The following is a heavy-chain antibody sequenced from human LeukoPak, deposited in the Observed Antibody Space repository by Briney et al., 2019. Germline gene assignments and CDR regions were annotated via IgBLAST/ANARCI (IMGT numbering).Heavy chain of an antibody. CDR1: GGSISSSSYH. V-gene: IGHV4-39*01. CDR2: IYYSGST. Sequence: SETLSLTCSVSGGSISSSSYHWGWIRQPPGKGLEWIGSIYYSGSTYYNPSLKSRVTISVDTSKNQFSLKLSSVTAADTAVYYCARPISAYYFDYRGQGTLVTVSS. CDR3: ARPISAYYFDY. D-gene: IGHD3-3*02. J-gene: IGHJ4*02.